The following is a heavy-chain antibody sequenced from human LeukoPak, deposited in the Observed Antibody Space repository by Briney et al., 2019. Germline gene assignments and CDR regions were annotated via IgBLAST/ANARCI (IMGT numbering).Heavy chain of an antibody. CDR3: AREAGVEYSSSSGWFDP. J-gene: IGHJ5*02. D-gene: IGHD6-6*01. CDR1: GYSFTDFH. Sequence: ASVKVSCKTSGYSFTDFHMHWVRQAPGQGLEWMGWIDPYSGDTDYAQKFQGRVTMTRDTSITTAYMELRRVTSDDTAVYYCAREAGVEYSSSSGWFDPWGQGTLVTVSS. CDR2: IDPYSGDT. V-gene: IGHV1-2*02.